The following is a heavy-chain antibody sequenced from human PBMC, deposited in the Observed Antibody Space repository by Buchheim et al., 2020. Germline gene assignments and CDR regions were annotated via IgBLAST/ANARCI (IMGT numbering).Heavy chain of an antibody. CDR3: TTLMKSARLSSDY. V-gene: IGHV3-15*01. D-gene: IGHD6-6*01. CDR2: IRSSTDGGTT. Sequence: EVQLVESGGDLVKPGESLRLSCAASEFTFTNAWMSWIRQAPGNGLEWVGRIRSSTDGGTTDYAVPVKGRFTISRDDSENTLYLQMNSLKTEDTAVYYCTTLMKSARLSSDYWGQGTL. J-gene: IGHJ4*02. CDR1: EFTFTNAW.